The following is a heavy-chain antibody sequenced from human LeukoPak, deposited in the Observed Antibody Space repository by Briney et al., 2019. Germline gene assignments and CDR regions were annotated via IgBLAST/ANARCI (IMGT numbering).Heavy chain of an antibody. V-gene: IGHV3-74*01. Sequence: GRSLRLSCAASGFTFSNYWMHWVRQAPGKGLVWVSRINSDGSSTSYADSVKGRFTISRDNAKNTLYLQMNSLRAEDTAVYYCARDSLDESGGSRAFDIWGQGTMVTVSS. D-gene: IGHD2-15*01. J-gene: IGHJ3*02. CDR3: ARDSLDESGGSRAFDI. CDR1: GFTFSNYW. CDR2: INSDGSST.